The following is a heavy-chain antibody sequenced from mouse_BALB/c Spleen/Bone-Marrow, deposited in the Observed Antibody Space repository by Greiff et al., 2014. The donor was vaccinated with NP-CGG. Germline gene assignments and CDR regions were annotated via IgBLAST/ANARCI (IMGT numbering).Heavy chain of an antibody. CDR2: INPSNGRT. J-gene: IGHJ3*01. CDR3: ARYATATYWFAY. Sequence: QVQLQQPRAELVKPGASVKLSCKASGYTFTSYWMHWVKQRPGQGLEWIGEINPSNGRTNYNEKFKSKATLTVDKSSSTAYMQLSSLTSEDSAVYYCARYATATYWFAYWGQGTLVTVSA. CDR1: GYTFTSYW. D-gene: IGHD1-2*01. V-gene: IGHV1S81*02.